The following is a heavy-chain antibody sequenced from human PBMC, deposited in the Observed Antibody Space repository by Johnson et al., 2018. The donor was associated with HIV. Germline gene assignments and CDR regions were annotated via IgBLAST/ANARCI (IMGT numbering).Heavy chain of an antibody. V-gene: IGHV3-66*02. CDR3: ARLPSGYSRDAFDI. Sequence: MQLVESGGGLVQPGGSLRLSCAASGIIVTGNFMSWVRQAPGKGLEWVSVINAGGDTYYADSVKGRFTISRDRSKNTLYLQMNSLRAEDTALYYCARLPSGYSRDAFDIWGQGTMVTVSS. CDR2: INAGGDT. D-gene: IGHD5-18*01. CDR1: GIIVTGNF. J-gene: IGHJ3*02.